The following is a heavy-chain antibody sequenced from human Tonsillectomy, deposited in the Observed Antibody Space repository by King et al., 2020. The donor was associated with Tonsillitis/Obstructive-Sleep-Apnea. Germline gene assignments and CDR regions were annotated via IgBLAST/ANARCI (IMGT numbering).Heavy chain of an antibody. CDR3: AKDDAVAVGYFDY. J-gene: IGHJ4*02. V-gene: IGHV3-23*04. Sequence: VQLVESGGGLVQPGGSLRLSCAASGFTFSSYAMSWVRQAPGKGLEWVSGISGSGGSTYYAESVKGRFTISRDNSKNTLYLQMNSLRAEDTAVYYCAKDDAVAVGYFDYWGQGTLVTVSS. CDR2: ISGSGGST. CDR1: GFTFSSYA. D-gene: IGHD6-19*01.